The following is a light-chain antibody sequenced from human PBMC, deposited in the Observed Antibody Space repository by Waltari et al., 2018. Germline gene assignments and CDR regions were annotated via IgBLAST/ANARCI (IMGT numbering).Light chain of an antibody. Sequence: EIVMTQTPLSLSFTPGQPASISCRSSQSLLNIDGKTYLYWYVQTPGQPPQLLIHEVSNRFSGVPDRLSGSGAGTDFTLKMSRVEAEDVGVYDGMQSTQVPVAFGEGTKVEMK. CDR2: EVS. CDR3: MQSTQVPVA. J-gene: IGKJ1*01. CDR1: QSLLNIDGKTY. V-gene: IGKV2D-29*01.